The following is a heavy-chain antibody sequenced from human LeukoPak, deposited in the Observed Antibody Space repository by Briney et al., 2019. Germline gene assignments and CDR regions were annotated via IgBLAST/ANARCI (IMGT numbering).Heavy chain of an antibody. D-gene: IGHD6-13*01. J-gene: IGHJ4*02. CDR1: GFTFSSFA. CDR2: LTGSGGGT. CDR3: AKDHGAAAGPFDY. V-gene: IGHV3-23*01. Sequence: PGGSLRLSCAASGFTFSSFAMSWVRQAPGKGLEWVSSLTGSGGGTYYADSVKGRFTISRDNSKNTLYLQMNSLRAEDTAVYYCAKDHGAAAGPFDYWGQGTLVTVSS.